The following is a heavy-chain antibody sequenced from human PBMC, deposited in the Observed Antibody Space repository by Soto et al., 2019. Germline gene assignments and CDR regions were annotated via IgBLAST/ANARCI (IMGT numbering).Heavy chain of an antibody. D-gene: IGHD3-22*01. V-gene: IGHV3-30*18. CDR2: ISYDGSNK. CDR3: AKEGVRRITMIVVVITWYMIRYDY. CDR1: GFTFSSYG. Sequence: QPGGSLRLSCAASGFTFSSYGMHWVRQAPGKGLEWVAVISYDGSNKYYADSVKGRFTISRDNSKNTLYLQMNSLRAEDTAVYYCAKEGVRRITMIVVVITWYMIRYDYWGQGTLVTVSS. J-gene: IGHJ4*02.